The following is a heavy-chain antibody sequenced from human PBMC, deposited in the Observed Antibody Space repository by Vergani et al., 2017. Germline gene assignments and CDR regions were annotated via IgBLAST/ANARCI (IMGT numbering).Heavy chain of an antibody. CDR1: GYNFTSLD. D-gene: IGHD3/OR15-3a*01. CDR3: ARGVLDSKYRHNWFGP. CDR2: MNPKSGNT. V-gene: IGHV1-8*01. Sequence: QEQLVQSGAEVRKPGASVKVSCKASGYNFTSLDINWVRLATGQGLEWMGWMNPKSGNTAYAAKCQGRITMTRDSSTDTAYMEMKSLRSEDTAIYFCARGVLDSKYRHNWFGPWGQGTVVTVSS. J-gene: IGHJ5*02.